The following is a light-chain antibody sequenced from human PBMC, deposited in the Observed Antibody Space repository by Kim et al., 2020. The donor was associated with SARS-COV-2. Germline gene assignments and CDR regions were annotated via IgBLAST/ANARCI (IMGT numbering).Light chain of an antibody. CDR1: KLGDKY. CDR3: QAWDSSIV. CDR2: QDN. J-gene: IGLJ2*01. Sequence: VSVSPAQTASITCSGDKLGDKYACWYQQKPGQSPVLVIYQDNKRPSGIPERFSGSNSGNTATLTISGTQAMDEADYYCQAWDSSIVFGGGTQLTVL. V-gene: IGLV3-1*01.